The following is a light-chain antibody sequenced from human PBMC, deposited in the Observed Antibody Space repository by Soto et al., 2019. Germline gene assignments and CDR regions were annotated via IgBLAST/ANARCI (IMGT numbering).Light chain of an antibody. CDR2: AAS. CDR3: QQYDQWWT. V-gene: IGKV3-15*01. CDR1: QSVSSN. J-gene: IGKJ1*01. Sequence: EIVLTQSPATLSVSPGERATLSCRASQSVSSNLAWYQQKPGQAPRVLIYAASTRATGIPARFSGSGSGTEFSLTINSLQSEDFGVYFCQQYDQWWTFGQGTKVDIK.